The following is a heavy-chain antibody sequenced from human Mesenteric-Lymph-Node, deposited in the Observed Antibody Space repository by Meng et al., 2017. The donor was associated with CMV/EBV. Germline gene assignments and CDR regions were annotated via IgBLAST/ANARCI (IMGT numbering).Heavy chain of an antibody. V-gene: IGHV3-21*01. Sequence: GESLKISCAASGVSFSTYAMTWDRQAPGKGLEWISSITGGSTYLYYADSVKGRFTISRDNAKNSLYLEMNSLRPEDTAVYYCAGAGPSIRRVVPVVMIHPYNWGQGTLVTVSS. CDR3: AGAGPSIRRVVPVVMIHPYN. CDR2: ITGGSTYL. CDR1: GVSFSTYA. D-gene: IGHD2-2*01. J-gene: IGHJ4*02.